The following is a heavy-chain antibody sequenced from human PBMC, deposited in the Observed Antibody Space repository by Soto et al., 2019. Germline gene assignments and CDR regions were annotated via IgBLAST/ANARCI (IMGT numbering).Heavy chain of an antibody. V-gene: IGHV1-18*01. J-gene: IGHJ1*01. CDR1: GYIFTSHG. Sequence: QVQLVQSGAEVKKPGASGKVSCKASGYIFTSHGISWVRQAPGQGLEWMGRISTYNGNTKYAQKLQGRVTMTTATSASIAYMELRSLRSDDTAVYYCARDNGQGLVSDWGQGTLVTVSS. CDR2: ISTYNGNT. CDR3: ARDNGQGLVSD. D-gene: IGHD6-19*01.